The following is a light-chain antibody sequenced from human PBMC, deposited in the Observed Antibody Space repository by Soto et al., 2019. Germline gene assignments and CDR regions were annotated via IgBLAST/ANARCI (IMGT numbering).Light chain of an antibody. CDR2: GAS. Sequence: EIVFTQAPATLSFSPAEIATLSSTAIQSVSNYLAWYQQKPGQAPRLLIYGASSRATGIPDRFSGSGSGTDFTLTISRLEPEDFAVYYCQQYGSSPPELTFGGGTKVDIK. CDR1: QSVSNY. J-gene: IGKJ4*01. V-gene: IGKV3-20*01. CDR3: QQYGSSPPELT.